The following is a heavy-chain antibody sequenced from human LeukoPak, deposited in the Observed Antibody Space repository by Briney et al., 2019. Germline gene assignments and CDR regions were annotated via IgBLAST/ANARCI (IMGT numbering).Heavy chain of an antibody. Sequence: GGSLRLSCAASGFTFSSYSMNWVRQAPGKGLEWVSYISSSRSTIYYADSVKGRFTISRDNAKNSLYLQMNSLRGEDTAVYYCARDRFYFDSSGYYSNDYWGQGTLVTVSS. D-gene: IGHD3-22*01. V-gene: IGHV3-48*01. CDR1: GFTFSSYS. CDR3: ARDRFYFDSSGYYSNDY. CDR2: ISSSRSTI. J-gene: IGHJ4*02.